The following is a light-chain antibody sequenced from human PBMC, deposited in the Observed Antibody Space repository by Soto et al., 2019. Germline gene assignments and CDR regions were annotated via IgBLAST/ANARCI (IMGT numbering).Light chain of an antibody. Sequence: QSVLTQPPSLFAAPGQNVTISCSGSNTNIGNHFVSWYQQLPSTAPRLLIYDNDKRPSGIPDRFSGSKSGTSASLDITGLQTGDEADYYCATWDSRLSSTVFGGGTKVTVL. CDR1: NTNIGNHF. V-gene: IGLV1-51*01. CDR2: DND. CDR3: ATWDSRLSSTV. J-gene: IGLJ1*01.